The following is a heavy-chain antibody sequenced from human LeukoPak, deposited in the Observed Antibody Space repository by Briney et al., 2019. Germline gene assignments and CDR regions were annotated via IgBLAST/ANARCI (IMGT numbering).Heavy chain of an antibody. CDR2: INHSGST. Sequence: SETLSLTCAVYGGSFSGYYWSWIRQPPGKGLEWIGEINHSGSTNYNPSLKSRVTISVDTYKNQFSLKLSSVTAADTAVYYCARAPKTIVVVPAAIRAPAAGYYMDVWGKGTTVTVSS. D-gene: IGHD2-2*01. CDR1: GGSFSGYY. CDR3: ARAPKTIVVVPAAIRAPAAGYYMDV. J-gene: IGHJ6*03. V-gene: IGHV4-34*01.